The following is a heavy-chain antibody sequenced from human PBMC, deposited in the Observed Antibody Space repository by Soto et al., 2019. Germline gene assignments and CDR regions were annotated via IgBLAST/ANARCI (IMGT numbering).Heavy chain of an antibody. CDR2: IKHSGSS. CDR3: AIGGSSHWQVAFDL. J-gene: IGHJ3*01. CDR1: PGSFSHYY. V-gene: IGHV4-34*01. Sequence: QVQQQPWGAGLLKPSETLSLTCAVYPGSFSHYYWNWIRQSPGKGPEWIGKIKHSGSSNYNPSLRSRGSISLDMSKNPLSLELSSVTAADTAVYYCAIGGSSHWQVAFDLWGQGTMVTFSS. D-gene: IGHD1-26*01.